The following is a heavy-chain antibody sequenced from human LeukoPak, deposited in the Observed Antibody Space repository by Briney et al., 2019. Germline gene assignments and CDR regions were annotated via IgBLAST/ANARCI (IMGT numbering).Heavy chain of an antibody. CDR2: IIPIFGTA. CDR1: GGTFSSYA. J-gene: IGHJ5*02. D-gene: IGHD3-22*01. CDR3: ARDLNYYDSSGYYGWFDP. Sequence: ASVKVSCKASGGTFSSYAISWVRQAPGQGLEWMGGIIPIFGTANYAQKFQGRVTITADKSTSTAYMELSSLRSEDTAVYYCARDLNYYDSSGYYGWFDPWGQGTLVTVSS. V-gene: IGHV1-69*06.